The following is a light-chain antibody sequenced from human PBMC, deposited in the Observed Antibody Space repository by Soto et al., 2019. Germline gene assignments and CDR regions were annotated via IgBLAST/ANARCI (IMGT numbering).Light chain of an antibody. V-gene: IGLV2-14*01. J-gene: IGLJ1*01. Sequence: QSALTQHASVSGSPGQSITISCTGTSTDVGGYNYVSWYQQHPGKAPKLMIYDVSNRPSGVSNRFSGSKSGNTASLTISGLQAEDEADYYCSSYTSTSPYVFGTRTKVTVL. CDR3: SSYTSTSPYV. CDR2: DVS. CDR1: STDVGGYNY.